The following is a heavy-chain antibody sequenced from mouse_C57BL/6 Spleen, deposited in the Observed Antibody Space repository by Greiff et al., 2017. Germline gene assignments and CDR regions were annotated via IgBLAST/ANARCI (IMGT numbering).Heavy chain of an antibody. CDR2: ISYSGST. D-gene: IGHD1-1*01. Sequence: EVKLMESGPGMVKPSQSLSLTCTVTGYSITSGYDWHWIRHFPGNKLEWMGYISYSGSTNYNPSLKSRISITHDTSKNHFFLKLNSVTTEDTATYYCARGSYYYGSRGFDYWGQGTTLTVSS. V-gene: IGHV3-1*01. J-gene: IGHJ2*01. CDR3: ARGSYYYGSRGFDY. CDR1: GYSITSGYD.